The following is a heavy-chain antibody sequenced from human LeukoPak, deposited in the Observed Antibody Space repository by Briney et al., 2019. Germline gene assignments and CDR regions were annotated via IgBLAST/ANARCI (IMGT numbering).Heavy chain of an antibody. CDR2: IYYSGSI. J-gene: IGHJ6*03. CDR3: ATSLRFLEWLSSPVSGDYYYYMDV. CDR1: GGSISSSSYY. V-gene: IGHV4-39*07. Sequence: SETLSLTCTVSGGSISSSSYYWGWIRQPPGKGLEWIGSIYYSGSIYYNPSLKSRVTISVDTSKSQFSLKLSSVTAADTAVYYCATSLRFLEWLSSPVSGDYYYYMDVWGKGTTVTVSS. D-gene: IGHD3-3*01.